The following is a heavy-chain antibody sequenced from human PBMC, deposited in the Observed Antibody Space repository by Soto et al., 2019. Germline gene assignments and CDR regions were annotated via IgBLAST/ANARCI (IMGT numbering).Heavy chain of an antibody. D-gene: IGHD6-19*01. V-gene: IGHV1-69*13. CDR1: GGPFSSYA. CDR2: IIPIFGTA. J-gene: IGHJ4*02. Sequence: SVKVSCTASGGPFSSYAISWVRQAPGQGLEWMGGIIPIFGTANYAQKFQGRVTITADESTSTAYMELSSLRSEDTAVYYCARVASVAAYYFDYWGQGTLVTVSS. CDR3: ARVASVAAYYFDY.